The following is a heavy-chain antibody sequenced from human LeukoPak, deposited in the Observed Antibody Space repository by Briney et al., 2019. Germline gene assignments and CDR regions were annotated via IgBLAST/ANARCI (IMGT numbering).Heavy chain of an antibody. CDR3: ARGANYDFWSGYYPYYYYMDV. D-gene: IGHD3-3*01. CDR1: GYTFTSYG. CDR2: ISAYNGNT. Sequence: ASVKVSCKASGYTFTSYGISWVRQAPGQGLEWMGWISAYNGNTNYAQKLQGRVTMTTDTSTSTAYMELSSLRSEDTAVYYCARGANYDFWSGYYPYYYYMDVWGKGTTVTVSS. J-gene: IGHJ6*03. V-gene: IGHV1-18*01.